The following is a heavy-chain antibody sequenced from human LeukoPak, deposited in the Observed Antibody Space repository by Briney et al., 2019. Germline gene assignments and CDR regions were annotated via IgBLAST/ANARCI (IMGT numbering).Heavy chain of an antibody. D-gene: IGHD1-26*01. CDR3: VRIAGKRGFDY. CDR2: IYSGGST. V-gene: IGHV3-66*02. Sequence: GGSLRLSCAASGFTVSSNYMSWVRQAPGKGLGWVSVIYSGGSTYYADSVKGRFTISRDNSKNTLYLQMNSLRAEDTAVYYCVRIAGKRGFDYWGQGTLVTVSS. CDR1: GFTVSSNY. J-gene: IGHJ4*02.